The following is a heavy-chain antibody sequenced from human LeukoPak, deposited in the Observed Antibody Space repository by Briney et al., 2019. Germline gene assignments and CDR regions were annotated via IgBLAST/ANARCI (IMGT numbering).Heavy chain of an antibody. J-gene: IGHJ6*03. V-gene: IGHV3-7*01. CDR3: ARDLSCSSTSCYPSSYYYYMDV. CDR1: GFTFSSYW. Sequence: GGSLRLSCAASGFTFSSYWMRWVRQAPGKGLEWVANIKQDGSEKYYVDFVKGRFTISRDNAKNSLYLQMNSLRAEDTAVYYCARDLSCSSTSCYPSSYYYYMDVWGKGTTVTVSS. CDR2: IKQDGSEK. D-gene: IGHD2-2*01.